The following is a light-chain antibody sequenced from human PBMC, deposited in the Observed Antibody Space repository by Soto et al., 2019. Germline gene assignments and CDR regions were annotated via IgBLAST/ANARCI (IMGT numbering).Light chain of an antibody. V-gene: IGLV2-14*01. CDR1: SRDVGGYNY. CDR3: SSYVNYNTFVI. Sequence: QSVLTQPASVSGSPGQSIAISCTGTSRDVGGYNYVSWHQQHPGKAPKVIITEVSNRPSGVSNRFSGSKSGNTASLTISGHQAEDEADYYCSSYVNYNTFVIFGGGTK. J-gene: IGLJ2*01. CDR2: EVS.